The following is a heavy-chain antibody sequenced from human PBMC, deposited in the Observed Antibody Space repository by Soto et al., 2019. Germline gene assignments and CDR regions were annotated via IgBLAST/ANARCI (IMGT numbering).Heavy chain of an antibody. D-gene: IGHD6-13*01. CDR2: IIPIFGTA. Sequence: SVKVSCKASGGTFSSYAISWVRQAPGQGLEWMGGIIPIFGTANYAQKFQGRVTITADESTSTAYMELSSLRSEDTAVYYCARDSPGIAAVLAYWGQGTLVTGSS. CDR1: GGTFSSYA. V-gene: IGHV1-69*13. CDR3: ARDSPGIAAVLAY. J-gene: IGHJ4*02.